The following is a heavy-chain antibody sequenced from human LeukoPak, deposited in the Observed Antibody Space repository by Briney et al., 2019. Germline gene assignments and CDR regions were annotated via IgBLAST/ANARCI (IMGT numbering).Heavy chain of an antibody. CDR3: ARDTAMLLGTYYYGMDV. Sequence: GGSLRLSCAASGFTFSSYGMHWVRQAPGKGLEWVSSISSSSSYIYYADSVKGRFTISRDNAKNSLYLQMNSLRAEDTAVYYCARDTAMLLGTYYYGMDVWGQGTTVTVSS. CDR2: ISSSSSYI. CDR1: GFTFSSYG. V-gene: IGHV3-21*01. D-gene: IGHD5-18*01. J-gene: IGHJ6*02.